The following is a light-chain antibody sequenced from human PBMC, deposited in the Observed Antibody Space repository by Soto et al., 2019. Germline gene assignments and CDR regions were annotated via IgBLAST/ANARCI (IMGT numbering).Light chain of an antibody. J-gene: IGKJ3*01. Sequence: EIVLTQSPGTLSLSPGERATLSCRASQSISSNYLAWYQQRPGQAPRLLIFGASYRATGIPDRFSGSGSETDFTLTISRLEPEDVVVYYCQQYSSSPPEFTFGPGTRVDSK. CDR2: GAS. CDR1: QSISSNY. V-gene: IGKV3-20*01. CDR3: QQYSSSPPEFT.